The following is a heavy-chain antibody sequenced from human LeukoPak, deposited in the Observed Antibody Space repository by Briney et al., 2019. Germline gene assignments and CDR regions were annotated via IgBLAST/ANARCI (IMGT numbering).Heavy chain of an antibody. CDR1: GFTLSSYE. D-gene: IGHD3-16*01. J-gene: IGHJ4*02. V-gene: IGHV3-53*04. CDR3: ARVGDEVAYTRGYLDY. CDR2: IYMGGNT. Sequence: PGGSLRLSCAASGFTLSSYEMNWVRLAPGKGLEWVSVIYMGGNTFYADSVKGRFTISRHTSKNTLYLQMNSLRAEDTAVYYCARVGDEVAYTRGYLDYWGQGTLVTVSS.